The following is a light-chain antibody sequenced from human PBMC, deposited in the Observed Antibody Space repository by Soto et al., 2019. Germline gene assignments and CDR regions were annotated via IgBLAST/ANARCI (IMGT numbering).Light chain of an antibody. V-gene: IGLV4-69*01. Sequence: QLVLTQSPSASASLGASVKLTCTLSSGHSSYAIAWHQQQPEKGPRYLMKLNSDGSHSKGDGIPDRFSGSSSGAGRHLTISSLQSGDEADYYCQTWGTGIRVFGGGTKLTVL. CDR1: SGHSSYA. CDR3: QTWGTGIRV. J-gene: IGLJ3*02. CDR2: LNSDGSH.